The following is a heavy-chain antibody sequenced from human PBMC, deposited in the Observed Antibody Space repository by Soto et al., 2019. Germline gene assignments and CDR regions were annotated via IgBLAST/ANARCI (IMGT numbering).Heavy chain of an antibody. CDR1: GYSFTSYW. V-gene: IGHV5-51*01. Sequence: KISCKGSGYSFTSYWIGWVRQMPGKGLEWMGIIYPGDSDTRYSPSFQGQVTISADKSISTAYLQWSSLKASDTALYYCARSDSSGWYSHMAFHIWGQGTMVIVSS. D-gene: IGHD6-19*01. J-gene: IGHJ3*02. CDR2: IYPGDSDT. CDR3: ARSDSSGWYSHMAFHI.